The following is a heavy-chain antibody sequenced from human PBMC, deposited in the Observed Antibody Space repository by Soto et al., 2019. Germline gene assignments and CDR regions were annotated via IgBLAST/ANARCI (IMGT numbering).Heavy chain of an antibody. CDR2: IYPGDSDT. Sequence: PGESLKISCKGSGYSFTTWWIGWVRQMPGKGLEWMGVIYPGDSDTRYRPSFQGRVTISADKSINTAYLQWSSLKASDTAMYFCTRSGRNDYYGMDVWGQGTTVTVSS. J-gene: IGHJ6*02. CDR3: TRSGRNDYYGMDV. D-gene: IGHD1-26*01. V-gene: IGHV5-51*01. CDR1: GYSFTTWW.